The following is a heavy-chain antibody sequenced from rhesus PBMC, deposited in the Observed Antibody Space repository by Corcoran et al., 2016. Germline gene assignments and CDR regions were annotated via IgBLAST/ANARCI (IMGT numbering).Heavy chain of an antibody. V-gene: IGHV4S19*01. CDR1: GGSISSSNW. CDR2: HGGSRGST. Sequence: QVQLQESGPGLVKPSETLSLTCAVSGGSISSSNWWSWIRQPPGKGLEWIGYHGGSRGSTYTNPSLKSRVTISKDTSKNQFSLKLCSVTAADTAAYSGARGSDTYRYFDIWRPVTPITISS. CDR3: ARGSDTYRYFDI. J-gene: IGHJ2*01. D-gene: IGHD5-12*01.